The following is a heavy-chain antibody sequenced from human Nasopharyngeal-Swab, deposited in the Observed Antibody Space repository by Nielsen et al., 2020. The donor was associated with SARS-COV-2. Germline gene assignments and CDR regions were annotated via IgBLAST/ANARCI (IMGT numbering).Heavy chain of an antibody. J-gene: IGHJ4*02. CDR2: IIPIFGTA. D-gene: IGHD3-10*01. CDR3: ARDPVAPYYYGSGSLGY. V-gene: IGHV1-69*13. Sequence: SVKVSCKASGGTFSSYAISWVRQAPGQGLEWMGGIIPIFGTANYAQKFQGRVTITADESTSTAYMELSSLRSEDTAVYYCARDPVAPYYYGSGSLGYWGQGTLVTVSS. CDR1: GGTFSSYA.